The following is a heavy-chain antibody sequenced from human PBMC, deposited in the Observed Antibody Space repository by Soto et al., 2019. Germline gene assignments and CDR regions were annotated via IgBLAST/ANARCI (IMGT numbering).Heavy chain of an antibody. Sequence: PSETLSLTCAVSGASIGTNNWWSWVRQPPGKGLEWIGEVYHSGTTNCNPSLKSRVTISIDKSKNQFSLTLTSMTAADTAVYYCAVPGRGDFDYWSQGTLVTVSS. CDR2: VYHSGTT. J-gene: IGHJ4*02. V-gene: IGHV4-4*02. CDR1: GASIGTNNW. CDR3: AVPGRGDFDY. D-gene: IGHD5-12*01.